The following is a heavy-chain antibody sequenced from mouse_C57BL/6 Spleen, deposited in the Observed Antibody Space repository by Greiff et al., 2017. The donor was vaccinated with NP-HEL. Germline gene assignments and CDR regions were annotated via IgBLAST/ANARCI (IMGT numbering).Heavy chain of an antibody. J-gene: IGHJ2*01. CDR1: GFTIKDYY. CDR2: IDPEDGDT. CDR3: TGFITAVVWNY. V-gene: IGHV14-1*01. Sequence: EVQLVESGAELVRPGASVKLSCTASGFTIKDYYMHWVKQRPEQGLEWIGRIDPEDGDTEYAAKFQGKATMTADTSSNTAYLQLSRLTSEDTAVYCCTGFITAVVWNYWGQGTTLTVSS. D-gene: IGHD1-1*01.